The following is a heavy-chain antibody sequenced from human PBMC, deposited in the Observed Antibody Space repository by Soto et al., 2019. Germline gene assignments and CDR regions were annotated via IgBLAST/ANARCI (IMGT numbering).Heavy chain of an antibody. CDR1: GGSISGYY. D-gene: IGHD7-27*01. J-gene: IGHJ4*02. CDR2: VYYSGST. Sequence: SETLSLTCTVSGGSISGYYWSWIRQPPGKGLEWIGYVYYSGSTDYNPSLRSRVTISVDTSKNHFSLKLSSVTAADTAVYYCARSPPPWGPFIDYWGQGTLVTVSS. CDR3: ARSPPPWGPFIDY. V-gene: IGHV4-59*01.